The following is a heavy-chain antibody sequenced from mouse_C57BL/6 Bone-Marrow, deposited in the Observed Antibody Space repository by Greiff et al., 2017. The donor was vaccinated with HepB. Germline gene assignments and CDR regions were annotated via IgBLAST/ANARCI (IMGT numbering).Heavy chain of an antibody. D-gene: IGHD1-1*01. J-gene: IGHJ1*01. CDR2: ISSGGSYT. V-gene: IGHV5-6*02. CDR3: ATRGLLRYGWYFDV. Sequence: EVKLVESGGDLVKPGGSLKLSCAASGFTFSSYGMSWVRQTPDKRLEWVATISSGGSYTYYPDSVKGRFTISRDNAKNTLYLQMSSLKSEDTAMYYCATRGLLRYGWYFDVWCSGTTVTVSA. CDR1: GFTFSSYG.